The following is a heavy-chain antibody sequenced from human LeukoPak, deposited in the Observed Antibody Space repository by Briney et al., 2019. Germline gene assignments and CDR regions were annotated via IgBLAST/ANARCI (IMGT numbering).Heavy chain of an antibody. D-gene: IGHD3-22*01. Sequence: ASVKVSCKASGYTLTDYYMHWVRQAPGQGLEWMGRINPNSGGTNYAQKFQGRVIMTRDTSISTVYMELSRLRSDDTAVYYCARVGYYESSGYYEYWGQGTLVTVSS. J-gene: IGHJ4*02. CDR2: INPNSGGT. CDR3: ARVGYYESSGYYEY. V-gene: IGHV1-2*06. CDR1: GYTLTDYY.